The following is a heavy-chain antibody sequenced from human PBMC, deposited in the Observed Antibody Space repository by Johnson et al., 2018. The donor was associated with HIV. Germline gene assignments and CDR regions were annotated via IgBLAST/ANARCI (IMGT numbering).Heavy chain of an antibody. CDR1: GFTFSSYA. J-gene: IGHJ3*02. CDR2: ISDSGGRT. CDR3: ARLRGAFDI. Sequence: MQLVESGGGVVQPGRSLRLSCAASGFTFSSYAMSWVRQAPGKGLEWVSGISDSGGRTDYADSVKGRFTISRDNSKNTLYLQMNSLRAEDTAVYYCARLRGAFDIWGQGTMVTVSS. V-gene: IGHV3-23*04.